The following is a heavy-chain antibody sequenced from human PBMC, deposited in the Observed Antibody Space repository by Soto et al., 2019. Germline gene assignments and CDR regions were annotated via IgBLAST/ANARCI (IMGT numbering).Heavy chain of an antibody. CDR3: ARGGAARPDY. J-gene: IGHJ4*02. D-gene: IGHD6-6*01. CDR1: GFTFSNYG. CDR2: ISSNSATR. Sequence: EVQLVESGGGLVQPGGSLRLSCAASGFTFSNYGMNWVRQAPGKGLAWVSYISSNSATRQYADSVKGRFTISRDKAKNSLSLQMTSLRDEDTAVYYWARGGAARPDYWGQGTLGTVSS. V-gene: IGHV3-48*02.